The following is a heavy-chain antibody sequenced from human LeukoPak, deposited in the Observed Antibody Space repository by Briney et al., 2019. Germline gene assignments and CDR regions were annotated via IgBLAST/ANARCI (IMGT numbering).Heavy chain of an antibody. CDR3: ARDLGDPRGSSYGAFDY. V-gene: IGHV1-18*01. D-gene: IGHD5-18*01. Sequence: ASVKVSCKASGYTFTSYGISWVRQAPGQGLEGMGWISAYNGNANYAQKLQGRVTMTTDTSTSTAYMELRSLRSDDTAVYYCARDLGDPRGSSYGAFDYWGQGTLVTVSS. CDR1: GYTFTSYG. CDR2: ISAYNGNA. J-gene: IGHJ4*02.